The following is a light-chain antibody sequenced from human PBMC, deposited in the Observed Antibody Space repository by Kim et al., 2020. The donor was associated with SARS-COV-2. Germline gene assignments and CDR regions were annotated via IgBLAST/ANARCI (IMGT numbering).Light chain of an antibody. V-gene: IGKV3-20*01. CDR1: QSVSSSY. Sequence: EIVLTQSPGTLSLSPGERATLSCRASQSVSSSYLAWYQQKPGQAPRLLIYRASSRATGIPDRFSVSGSGTDFTLTISRLEPEDFAVYYCQQYDNSRTFGQGTKVDIK. CDR3: QQYDNSRT. CDR2: RAS. J-gene: IGKJ1*01.